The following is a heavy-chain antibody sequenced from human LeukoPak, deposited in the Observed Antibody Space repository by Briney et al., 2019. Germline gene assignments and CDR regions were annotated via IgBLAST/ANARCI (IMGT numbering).Heavy chain of an antibody. V-gene: IGHV3-23*01. Sequence: PGGSLRLSCAASGFTFSSYAMSWVRQAPGKGLEWVSAISGSGGSTYYADSVKGRFTISRDNSKNTLYLQMNSLRAEDTAVYYCGEEVYSSSWEQLFDYGGQETLVTVSS. CDR2: ISGSGGST. J-gene: IGHJ4*02. CDR1: GFTFSSYA. CDR3: GEEVYSSSWEQLFDY. D-gene: IGHD6-13*01.